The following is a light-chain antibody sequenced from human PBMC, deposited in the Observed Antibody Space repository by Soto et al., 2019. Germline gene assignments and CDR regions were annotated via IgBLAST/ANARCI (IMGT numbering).Light chain of an antibody. Sequence: EIVLTQSPGTLSLSPGEGATLSCRASQSVTSTYLAWHQQKPGQAPRLLISGASTRATGVPDRFSGSGSGRDFTLTISRLEPEDFAVYYWQQSGSSHWTFGQGTNVEIK. CDR2: GAS. V-gene: IGKV3-20*01. J-gene: IGKJ1*01. CDR1: QSVTSTY. CDR3: QQSGSSHWT.